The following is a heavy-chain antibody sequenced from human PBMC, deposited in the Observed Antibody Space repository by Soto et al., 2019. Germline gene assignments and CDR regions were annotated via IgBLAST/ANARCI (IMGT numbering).Heavy chain of an antibody. CDR2: IYYSEGT. D-gene: IGHD5-12*01. CDR3: ARKDSGYAEYMDV. Sequence: QVQLQESGPGLVKPSQTLSLTCTVSGGSISRGGYYWSWIRQHPGKDMEWIGYIYYSEGTYYNPSFKSRVTISVDTSENQFSLRLSSVTAADTAVYYCARKDSGYAEYMDVWGKGTTVTVSS. J-gene: IGHJ6*03. CDR1: GGSISRGGYY. V-gene: IGHV4-31*03.